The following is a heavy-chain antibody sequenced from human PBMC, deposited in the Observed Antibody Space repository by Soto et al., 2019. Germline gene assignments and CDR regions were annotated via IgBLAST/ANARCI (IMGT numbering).Heavy chain of an antibody. CDR2: FDPEDGET. CDR3: ARAGNSYDSSGYLDY. CDR1: GYTLTELS. Sequence: ASVKVSCKVSGYTLTELSMHWVRQAPGKGLEWMGGFDPEDGETIYAQKFQGRVTMTRDTSTSTVHMELSSLRSEDTAVYYCARAGNSYDSSGYLDYWGQGTLVTVSS. V-gene: IGHV1-24*01. D-gene: IGHD3-22*01. J-gene: IGHJ4*02.